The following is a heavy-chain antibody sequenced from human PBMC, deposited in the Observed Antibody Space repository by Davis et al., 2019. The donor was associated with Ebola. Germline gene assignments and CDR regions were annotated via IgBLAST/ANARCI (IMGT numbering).Heavy chain of an antibody. CDR2: IRYDGSNK. V-gene: IGHV3-30*02. D-gene: IGHD4-17*01. CDR3: AKDVAVTSAFDI. J-gene: IGHJ3*02. CDR1: GFTFSTYT. Sequence: GESLKISCAASGFTFSTYTLHWVRQAPGKGLEWVAFIRYDGSNKYYADSVKGRFTISRDNSKNTLYLQMNSLRAEDTAVYYCAKDVAVTSAFDIWGQGTMVTVSS.